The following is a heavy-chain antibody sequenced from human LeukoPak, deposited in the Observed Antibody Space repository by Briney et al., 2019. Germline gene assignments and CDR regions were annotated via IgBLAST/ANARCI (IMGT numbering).Heavy chain of an antibody. CDR1: GFTFSRYW. CDR3: ARDGGSSGWNFDP. Sequence: GGSLRLSCAASGFTFSRYWMSWVRQAPGKGLEWVASIKQDGSENYYVDSVEGRFTIFRDNAKNSLYLQMNSLRAEDTAVYFCARDGGSSGWNFDPWGQGTLVTVSS. J-gene: IGHJ5*02. V-gene: IGHV3-7*01. D-gene: IGHD6-19*01. CDR2: IKQDGSEN.